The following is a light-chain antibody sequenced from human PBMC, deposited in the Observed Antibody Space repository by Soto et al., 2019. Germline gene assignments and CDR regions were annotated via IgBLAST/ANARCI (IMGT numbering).Light chain of an antibody. CDR1: QSVSSSY. CDR2: DVS. CDR3: QQRSDWPWT. J-gene: IGKJ1*01. V-gene: IGKV3D-20*02. Sequence: EIVLTQSPGTLSFYPGERATLSCRASQSVSSSYLAWYQQKPGQAPRLLVYDVSNRAAGIPTRFSGGGSGTDFTLTISNVEPEDFAVYYCQQRSDWPWTFGQGTKVDI.